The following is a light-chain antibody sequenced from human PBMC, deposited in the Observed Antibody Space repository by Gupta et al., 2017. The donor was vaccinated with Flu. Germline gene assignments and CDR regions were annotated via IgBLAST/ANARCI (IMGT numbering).Light chain of an antibody. CDR1: KLGDKY. J-gene: IGLJ2*01. CDR2: QDN. V-gene: IGLV3-1*01. Sequence: CSGDKLGDKYAYWYQQKPGQSPVLVIYQDNKRPSGIPERFSGSNSGNTATLSISGAQPMDEADYHCQAWDSSTVVFGGGTKLTVL. CDR3: QAWDSSTVV.